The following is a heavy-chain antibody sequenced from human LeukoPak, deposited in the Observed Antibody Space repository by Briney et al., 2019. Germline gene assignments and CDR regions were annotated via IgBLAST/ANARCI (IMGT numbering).Heavy chain of an antibody. D-gene: IGHD1-26*01. CDR2: INPSGGST. Sequence: ASVKVSCKASGYTFTSYYMHWVRQAPGQGLEWMGIINPSGGSTSYAQKFQGRVTMTRNTSISTAYMELSSLRSEDTAVYYCASTLANSGSLAIYDYWGQGTLVTVSS. J-gene: IGHJ4*02. CDR3: ASTLANSGSLAIYDY. CDR1: GYTFTSYY. V-gene: IGHV1-46*01.